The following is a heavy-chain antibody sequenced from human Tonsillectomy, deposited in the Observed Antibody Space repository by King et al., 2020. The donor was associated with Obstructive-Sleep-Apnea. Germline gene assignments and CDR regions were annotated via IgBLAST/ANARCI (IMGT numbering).Heavy chain of an antibody. D-gene: IGHD6-13*01. CDR1: GFTFSSYA. J-gene: IGHJ6*02. V-gene: IGHV3-30*04. Sequence: VQLVESGGGVVQPGRSLRLSCAASGFTFSSYAMHWVRQAPGKGLEWVAVISSDGSNKYYSDSVKGRFTISRDNSKNTLFLQMNSLRAEDTAVYYCARAQQLEEGFTYFYGMDVWGQGTTVTVSS. CDR3: ARAQQLEEGFTYFYGMDV. CDR2: ISSDGSNK.